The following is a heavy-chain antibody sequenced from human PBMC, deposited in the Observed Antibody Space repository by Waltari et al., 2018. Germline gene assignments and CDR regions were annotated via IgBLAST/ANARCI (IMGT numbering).Heavy chain of an antibody. J-gene: IGHJ4*02. D-gene: IGHD7-27*01. CDR1: GFSFSSYS. Sequence: EVQLVESGGGLVKPGGSLRLSCGASGFSFSSYSMNGVRQAPGKGMEWVSSMSSITTYIHYADSVKGRFTISRDNAKNSLYLQMNSLRVEDTAVYYCVSGGWGFYFDYCGQGTVVTVSS. CDR3: VSGGWGFYFDY. V-gene: IGHV3-21*01. CDR2: MSSITTYI.